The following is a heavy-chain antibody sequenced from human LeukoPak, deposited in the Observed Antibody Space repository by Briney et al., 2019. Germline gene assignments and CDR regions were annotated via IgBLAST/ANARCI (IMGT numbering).Heavy chain of an antibody. CDR2: ISYDGSNK. J-gene: IGHJ4*02. D-gene: IGHD3-10*01. CDR1: GFTFSSYA. Sequence: SGGSLRLSCAASGFTFSSYAMHWVRQAPGKGLEWVAVISYDGSNKYYADSVKGRFTISRDNSKNTLYLQMNSLRAEDTAVYYCARDMSYYGSGSFNYWGQGTLVTVSS. CDR3: ARDMSYYGSGSFNY. V-gene: IGHV3-30*04.